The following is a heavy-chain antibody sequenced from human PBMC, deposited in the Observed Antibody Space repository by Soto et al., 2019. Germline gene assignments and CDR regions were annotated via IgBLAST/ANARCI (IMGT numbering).Heavy chain of an antibody. CDR3: AREGSNWNDRFVDPKYYYYGMDV. CDR1: GGTFSSYA. Sequence: QVQLVQSGAEVKKPGSSVKVSCKASGGTFSSYAISWVRQAPGQGLEWMGGIIPIFGTANYAQKFQGRVTITADESTSTAYMELSSLRSEDTAVYYCAREGSNWNDRFVDPKYYYYGMDVWGQGTTVIVSS. CDR2: IIPIFGTA. V-gene: IGHV1-69*12. J-gene: IGHJ6*02. D-gene: IGHD1-20*01.